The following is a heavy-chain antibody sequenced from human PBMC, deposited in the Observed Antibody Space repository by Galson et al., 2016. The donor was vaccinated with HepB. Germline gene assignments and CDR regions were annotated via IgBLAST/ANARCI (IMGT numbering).Heavy chain of an antibody. CDR1: GGSISVGDYY. CDR2: IYYDGST. D-gene: IGHD2-8*01. Sequence: TLSLTCTVSGGSISVGDYYWTWIRQPPGEGLEWIGYIYYDGSTYYNPSLKSRITMSIDTSENQFSLKVNSVTASDTAVYYCARYMYESGPVWGQGTLVTVSS. CDR3: ARYMYESGPV. V-gene: IGHV4-30-4*01. J-gene: IGHJ4*02.